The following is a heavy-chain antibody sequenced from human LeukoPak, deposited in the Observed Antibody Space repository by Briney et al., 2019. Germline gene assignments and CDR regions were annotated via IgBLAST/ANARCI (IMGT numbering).Heavy chain of an antibody. Sequence: PGRSLRLSCAASGFTFSSYGMHWVRQAPGKGLEWVAVISYDGSNKYYADSVKGRFTISRDNSKNTLYLQMNSLRAEDTAVYYRAKDQGVLMVYAISSMDVWGQGTTVTVSS. CDR2: ISYDGSNK. D-gene: IGHD2-8*01. CDR3: AKDQGVLMVYAISSMDV. J-gene: IGHJ6*02. V-gene: IGHV3-30*18. CDR1: GFTFSSYG.